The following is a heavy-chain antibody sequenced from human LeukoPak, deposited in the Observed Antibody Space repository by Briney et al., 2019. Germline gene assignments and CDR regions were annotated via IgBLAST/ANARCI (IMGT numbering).Heavy chain of an antibody. Sequence: GESLRLSCAASGFTFSTSWMHWVRQAPGKGLVWVSRISSDGSITDYADCVKGRFTISRDNAKNTLYLQMNSLRAEDTAVYYCASALRGVITNWGQGTLVTVSS. D-gene: IGHD3-10*01. V-gene: IGHV3-74*01. J-gene: IGHJ4*02. CDR2: ISSDGSIT. CDR1: GFTFSTSW. CDR3: ASALRGVITN.